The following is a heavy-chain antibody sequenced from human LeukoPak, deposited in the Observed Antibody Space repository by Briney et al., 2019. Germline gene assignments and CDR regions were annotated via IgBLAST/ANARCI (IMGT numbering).Heavy chain of an antibody. CDR2: INPNSGGT. Sequence: ASVKVSCKASGYTFTGYYMHWVRQAPGQGLERMGWINPNSGGTNYAQKFQGRVTMTRDTSISTAYMELSRLRSDDTAVYYCARAMVRGVIRRFDYWGQGTLVTVSS. J-gene: IGHJ4*02. CDR3: ARAMVRGVIRRFDY. D-gene: IGHD3-10*01. V-gene: IGHV1-2*02. CDR1: GYTFTGYY.